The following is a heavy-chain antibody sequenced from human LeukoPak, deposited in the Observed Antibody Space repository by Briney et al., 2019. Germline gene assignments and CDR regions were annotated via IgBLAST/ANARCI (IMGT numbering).Heavy chain of an antibody. V-gene: IGHV3-7*01. CDR2: IKQDGTEK. Sequence: PGESLRLSCTASGFTFTTYWMSWVRHPPGKGLEWVANIKQDGTEKYYADSVKGRFTISRDNSKNTLYLQMNSLRAEDTAVYYCAKIRLVGATVDYWGQGTLVTVSS. D-gene: IGHD1-26*01. J-gene: IGHJ4*02. CDR3: AKIRLVGATVDY. CDR1: GFTFTTYW.